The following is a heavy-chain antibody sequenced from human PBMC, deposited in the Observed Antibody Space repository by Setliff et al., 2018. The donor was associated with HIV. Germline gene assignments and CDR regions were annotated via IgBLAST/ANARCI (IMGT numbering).Heavy chain of an antibody. CDR1: GASINSHY. V-gene: IGHV4-59*11. CDR2: YYNGGT. D-gene: IGHD2-15*01. CDR3: ARGGASSKYLDP. J-gene: IGHJ5*02. Sequence: NPSETLSLTCTVSGASINSHYWNWVRQSPAKGLEWIGYYYNGGTSYNPSLQSRVTISVDTPKNQFSLHLNSVTAADTAVYYCARGGASSKYLDPWGQGTLVTVSS.